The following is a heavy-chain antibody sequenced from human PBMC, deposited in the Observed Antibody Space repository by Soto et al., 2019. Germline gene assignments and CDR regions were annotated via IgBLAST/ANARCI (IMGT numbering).Heavy chain of an antibody. V-gene: IGHV3-23*01. CDR3: AKYRWGATTVTSIN. Sequence: WGSLRLSCLGSGFTFSSYPMNWVRQAPGKGLEWVSAISGTSDMTYYANSVTGRFTISRDNSKNTLYLQVSSLRVEDTAIYYCAKYRWGATTVTSINWGRGTLVTVSS. J-gene: IGHJ1*01. CDR2: ISGTSDMT. CDR1: GFTFSSYP. D-gene: IGHD4-4*01.